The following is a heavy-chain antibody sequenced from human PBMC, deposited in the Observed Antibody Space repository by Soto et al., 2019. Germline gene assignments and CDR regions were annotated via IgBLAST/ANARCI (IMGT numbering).Heavy chain of an antibody. CDR3: AKVLDASMVVNGYLY. J-gene: IGHJ4*02. CDR2: IGGSGDST. V-gene: IGHV3-23*01. D-gene: IGHD5-18*01. Sequence: GGSLRLSCAASGFTFSIYAMSWVRHAPGKGLEWVSAIGGSGDSTYYADSVKGRLTISRDNSKNTLYLQVNSLRAEDTAVYYCAKVLDASMVVNGYLYWGQGTLVTVSS. CDR1: GFTFSIYA.